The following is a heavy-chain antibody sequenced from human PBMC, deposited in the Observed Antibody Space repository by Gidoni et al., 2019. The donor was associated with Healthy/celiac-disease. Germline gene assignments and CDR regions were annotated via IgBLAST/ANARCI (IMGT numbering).Heavy chain of an antibody. V-gene: IGHV3-21*01. Sequence: EVQLVESGGGLVKPGGSLRLSCAASGFTFSSYSMTWVRQAPGKGLELVSSISSSSSYIYYADSVKGRFTISRDNAKNSLYLQMNSLRAEDTAVYYCARESSGRYCSGGSCYSDGYFDYWGQGTLVTVSS. CDR2: ISSSSSYI. CDR1: GFTFSSYS. D-gene: IGHD2-15*01. J-gene: IGHJ4*02. CDR3: ARESSGRYCSGGSCYSDGYFDY.